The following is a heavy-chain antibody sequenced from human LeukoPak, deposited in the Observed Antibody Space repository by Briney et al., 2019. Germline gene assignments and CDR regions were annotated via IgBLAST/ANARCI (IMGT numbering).Heavy chain of an antibody. J-gene: IGHJ6*02. D-gene: IGHD6-25*01. CDR2: IYYRGST. CDR3: ARLAAGGYYYYGMDV. Sequence: PSETLSLTCTVSGGSISSYYWSWIRQPPGKGLEWIGYIYYRGSTNYNPSLKSRVTISVDTSKNQFSLKLSSVTAADTAVYYCARLAAGGYYYYGMDVWGQGTTVTVSS. V-gene: IGHV4-59*08. CDR1: GGSISSYY.